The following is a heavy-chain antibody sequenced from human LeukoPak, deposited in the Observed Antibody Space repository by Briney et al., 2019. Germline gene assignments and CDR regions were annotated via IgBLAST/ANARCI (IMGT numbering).Heavy chain of an antibody. CDR3: ARHLTPTTYYYGMDV. CDR1: GYSFTSYW. CDR2: IYPGDSDT. D-gene: IGHD1-1*01. J-gene: IGHJ6*02. V-gene: IGHV5-51*01. Sequence: GESLKISCKGSGYSFTSYWIGWVRQMPGKGLEWMGIIYPGDSDTRYSPSFQGQVTISADKSISTAYLQWSSLKASDTAMYYCARHLTPTTYYYGMDVWGQGTTVTVS.